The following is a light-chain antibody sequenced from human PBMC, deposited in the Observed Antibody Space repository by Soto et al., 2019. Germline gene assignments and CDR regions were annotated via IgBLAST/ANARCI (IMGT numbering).Light chain of an antibody. CDR2: EVS. CDR1: SSDIGTYNR. V-gene: IGLV2-18*02. Sequence: QSVLTQPPPVSGSPGQSVTISCTGTSSDIGTYNRVSWYQQPPGTAPKLMISEVSNRPSGVPDRFSGSKSANTASLTISGLQAEDEADYYCSSYTSSDTIVFGGGTKVTVL. J-gene: IGLJ2*01. CDR3: SSYTSSDTIV.